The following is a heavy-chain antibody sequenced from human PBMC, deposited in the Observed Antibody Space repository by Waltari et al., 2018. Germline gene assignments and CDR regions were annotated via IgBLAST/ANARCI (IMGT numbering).Heavy chain of an antibody. J-gene: IGHJ4*02. D-gene: IGHD5-18*01. V-gene: IGHV3-30*02. CDR3: ANQTGEDTAMVRAFDY. Sequence: QVQLVESGGGVVQPGGSLRLSCAASGFTFSSYGMHWVRQAPGKGLGGGAFIRDDGSNKYYADSVKGRFTISRDNSKNTLYLQMNSLRAEDTAVYYCANQTGEDTAMVRAFDYWGQGTLVTVSS. CDR1: GFTFSSYG. CDR2: IRDDGSNK.